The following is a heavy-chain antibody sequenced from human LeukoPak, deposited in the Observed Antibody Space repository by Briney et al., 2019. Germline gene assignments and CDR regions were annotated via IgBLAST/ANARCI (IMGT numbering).Heavy chain of an antibody. Sequence: HPGGSLRLSCAASGFTFSSYWMSWVRQAPGKGLEWVANIKQDGSEKYYLDSVKGRFTISRDNAKNSLYLQMNSLRAEDTAVYYCARDRSGYSYGPYYYYYGMDVWGQGTTVTVSS. J-gene: IGHJ6*02. D-gene: IGHD5-18*01. CDR3: ARDRSGYSYGPYYYYYGMDV. V-gene: IGHV3-7*01. CDR1: GFTFSSYW. CDR2: IKQDGSEK.